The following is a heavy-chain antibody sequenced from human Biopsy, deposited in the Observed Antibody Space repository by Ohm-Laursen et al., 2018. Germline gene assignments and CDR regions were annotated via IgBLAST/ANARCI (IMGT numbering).Heavy chain of an antibody. D-gene: IGHD3-3*01. CDR2: IYYSGTT. V-gene: IGHV4-59*01. J-gene: IGHJ5*01. Sequence: TLSLTCTVSGKSMGTYYWTWIRQPPGKGLEWIASIYYSGTTNKNPSLKSRVTISVDTSKRQFYLELSSVTAADTAIYYCARVRGGFLEWFDYWGQGTLITVSS. CDR1: GKSMGTYY. CDR3: ARVRGGFLEWFDY.